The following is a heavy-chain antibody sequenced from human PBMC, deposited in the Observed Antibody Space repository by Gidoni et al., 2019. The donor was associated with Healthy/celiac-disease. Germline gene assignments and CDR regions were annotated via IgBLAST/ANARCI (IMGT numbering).Heavy chain of an antibody. V-gene: IGHV4-34*01. J-gene: IGHJ4*02. Sequence: QVQLQQWGAGLLKPSETLSLTCAVYGGSFSGYYWSWIRQPPGKGLEWIGEINHSGSTNYNPSLKSRVTISVDTSKNQFSLKLSSVTAADTAVYYCARSIVVVVAVEDYFDYWGQGTLVTVSS. D-gene: IGHD2-15*01. CDR1: GGSFSGYY. CDR3: ARSIVVVVAVEDYFDY. CDR2: INHSGST.